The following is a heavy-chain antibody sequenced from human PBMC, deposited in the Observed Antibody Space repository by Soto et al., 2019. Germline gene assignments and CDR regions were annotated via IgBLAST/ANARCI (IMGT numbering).Heavy chain of an antibody. CDR1: GYHLTSYG. Sequence: QVQLVQSGAEVKKPGASVKVSCKASGYHLTSYGISWVRQAPGQGLEWMGWISAYNGDTNYAQKFQGRGTLTTDTSTSTAYMKLRSLRSDDTAVYYCATTTGYSYYYYGMGVWGQGTTVTVSS. D-gene: IGHD1-1*01. J-gene: IGHJ6*02. CDR2: ISAYNGDT. CDR3: ATTTGYSYYYYGMGV. V-gene: IGHV1-18*01.